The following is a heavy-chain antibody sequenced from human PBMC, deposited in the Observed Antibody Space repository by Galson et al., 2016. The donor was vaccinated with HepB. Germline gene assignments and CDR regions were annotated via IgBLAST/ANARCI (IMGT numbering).Heavy chain of an antibody. CDR3: ARLSSVGLDS. V-gene: IGHV5-51*01. J-gene: IGHJ4*02. CDR2: IYPGDSDA. Sequence: QSGAEVKKPGESLTISCQASGYDFTSYYIDWVRQIPGKGLEWMGHIYPGDSDARYSPSFQGEVTRSVDKSLSTTYLQWNSLKASDTAIYYCARLSSVGLDSWGQGTLVTVSS. D-gene: IGHD1-26*01. CDR1: GYDFTSYY.